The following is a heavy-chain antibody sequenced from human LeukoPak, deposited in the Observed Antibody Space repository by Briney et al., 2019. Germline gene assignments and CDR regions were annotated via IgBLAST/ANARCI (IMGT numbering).Heavy chain of an antibody. V-gene: IGHV3-64D*09. CDR3: VKITSVTGGDC. CDR2: ISNNGGSS. CDR1: GFTFSAYA. D-gene: IGHD1-1*01. Sequence: TVGSLRLSCSASGFTFSAYAMYWVRQAPGKGLEYVSGISNNGGSSFYADSVKGRFTISRDNSKNTLYLQMSSLRAEDTAVYYCVKITSVTGGDCWGQGTRLTVSS. J-gene: IGHJ4*02.